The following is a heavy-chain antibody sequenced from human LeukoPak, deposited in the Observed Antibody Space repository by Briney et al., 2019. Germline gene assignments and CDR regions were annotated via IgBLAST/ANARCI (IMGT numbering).Heavy chain of an antibody. V-gene: IGHV1-18*01. CDR2: ISAYNGNT. CDR1: GYTFISYG. J-gene: IGHJ6*03. CDR3: ARTAREYQLYYYYMDV. Sequence: GASVKVSCKASGYTFISYGISWVRQAPGQGLEWMGWISAYNGNTNYAQKLQGRVTMTTDTSTSTAYMELRSLRSDDTAVYYCARTAREYQLYYYYMDVWGKGTTVTVSS. D-gene: IGHD2-2*01.